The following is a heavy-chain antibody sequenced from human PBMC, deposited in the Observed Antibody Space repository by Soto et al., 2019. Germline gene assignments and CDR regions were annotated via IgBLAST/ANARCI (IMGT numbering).Heavy chain of an antibody. J-gene: IGHJ6*02. CDR2: MWYDGSNI. V-gene: IGHV3-33*01. CDR3: ARDDVVGEYGMDV. CDR1: GFTFSSYG. Sequence: QVQLVESGGGVVQPGRSRRLSCAASGFTFSSYGMHWVREAPGKGLEWVAVMWYDGSNIYYADSVKGPFPISRDNSKNTLYLQMNGLRAEDRGVYYCARDDVVGEYGMDVWGQGTTVTVSS. D-gene: IGHD2-21*01.